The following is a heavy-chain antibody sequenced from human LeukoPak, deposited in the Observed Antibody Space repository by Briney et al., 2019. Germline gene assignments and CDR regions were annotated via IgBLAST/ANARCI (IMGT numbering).Heavy chain of an antibody. Sequence: SETLSLTCTVSGGSISSYYWSWIRQPPGKGLEWIGYIYYSGSTNYNPSLKSRVTISVDTSKNQFSLKLSSVTAADTAVYYCARLEDTAMVTNWFDPWGQGTLVTVSS. J-gene: IGHJ5*02. V-gene: IGHV4-59*01. CDR1: GGSISSYY. CDR3: ARLEDTAMVTNWFDP. CDR2: IYYSGST. D-gene: IGHD5-18*01.